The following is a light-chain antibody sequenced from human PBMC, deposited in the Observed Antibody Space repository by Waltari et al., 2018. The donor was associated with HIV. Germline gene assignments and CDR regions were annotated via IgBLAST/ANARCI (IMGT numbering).Light chain of an antibody. J-gene: IGLJ2*01. V-gene: IGLV3-1*01. CDR2: QDT. CDR3: QAWDNSTAV. Sequence: SYELTQPPSVSVSPGLTASVTCSGDKLGDKYVCWYQQKPGQSPVLVIYQDTKRPSGIPERFSGSNSGNTATLTISGTQAVDEADYYCQAWDNSTAVFGGGTQLTVL. CDR1: KLGDKY.